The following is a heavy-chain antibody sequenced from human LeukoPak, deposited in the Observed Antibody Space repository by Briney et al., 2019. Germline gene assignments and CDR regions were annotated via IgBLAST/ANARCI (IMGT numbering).Heavy chain of an antibody. Sequence: SGGSLRLSCAASGFTFSSYAMSWVRQAPGKGLEWVSAISGSGGSTYYADSVKGRFTISRDNSKNTLYLQMNSLRAEDTAVYYCAKLGYSHPKGSFDYWGQGTLVTVSS. D-gene: IGHD5-18*01. CDR3: AKLGYSHPKGSFDY. J-gene: IGHJ4*02. CDR2: ISGSGGST. CDR1: GFTFSSYA. V-gene: IGHV3-23*01.